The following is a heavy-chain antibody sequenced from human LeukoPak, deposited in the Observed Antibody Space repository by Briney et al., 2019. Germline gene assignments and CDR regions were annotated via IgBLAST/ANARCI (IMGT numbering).Heavy chain of an antibody. Sequence: SQTLSLTCTVSGGSISSGSYYWGWIRQPAGKGLEWIGRIYTSGSTNYNPSLKSRVTISVDTSKNQFSLKLSSVTAADTAVYYCAREVVPAAMTYYYYYYMDVWGKGTTVTVSS. V-gene: IGHV4-61*02. D-gene: IGHD2-2*01. CDR1: GGSISSGSYY. CDR3: AREVVPAAMTYYYYYYMDV. CDR2: IYTSGST. J-gene: IGHJ6*03.